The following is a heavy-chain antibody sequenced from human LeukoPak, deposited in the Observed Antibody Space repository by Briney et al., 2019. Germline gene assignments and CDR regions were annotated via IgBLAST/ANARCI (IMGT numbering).Heavy chain of an antibody. Sequence: SVKVSCKASGGTFSSYAISWVRQAPGQGLEWMGRIIPILGIANYAQKFQGRVTLTTDTSTSTAYMELRSLRSDDTAVYYCARVYNTYYDFWSGHIYYMDVWGKGTTVTVSS. CDR2: IIPILGIA. CDR1: GGTFSSYA. V-gene: IGHV1-69*04. CDR3: ARVYNTYYDFWSGHIYYMDV. D-gene: IGHD3-3*01. J-gene: IGHJ6*03.